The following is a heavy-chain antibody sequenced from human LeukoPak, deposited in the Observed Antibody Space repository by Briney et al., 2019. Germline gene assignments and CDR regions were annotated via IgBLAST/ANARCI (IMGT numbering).Heavy chain of an antibody. CDR2: INAGNGNT. Sequence: ASVKVSCKASGYTFTSYAMHWVRQAPGQRLEWMGWINAGNGNTKYSQKFQGRVTITRDTSASTAYMELSSLRSEDTAVYYCAGPRNWKGAYYFDYWGQGTLVTVSS. J-gene: IGHJ4*02. CDR1: GYTFTSYA. CDR3: AGPRNWKGAYYFDY. V-gene: IGHV1-3*01. D-gene: IGHD1-20*01.